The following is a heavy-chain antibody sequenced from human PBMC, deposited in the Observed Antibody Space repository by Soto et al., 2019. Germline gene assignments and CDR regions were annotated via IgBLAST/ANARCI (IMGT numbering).Heavy chain of an antibody. CDR1: GYTFTSYG. CDR3: ARVRRDQITMARGVEFDY. CDR2: ISAYNGNT. D-gene: IGHD3-10*01. J-gene: IGHJ4*02. Sequence: ASVKVSCKASGYTFTSYGISWVRQAPGQGLEWMGWISAYNGNTNYAQKLQGRVTMTTDTSTSTAYMELRSLRSDDTAVYYCARVRRDQITMARGVEFDYRGQGTLVNVSS. V-gene: IGHV1-18*04.